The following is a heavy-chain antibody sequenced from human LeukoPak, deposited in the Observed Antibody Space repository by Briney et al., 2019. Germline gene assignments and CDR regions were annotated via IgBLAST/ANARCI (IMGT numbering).Heavy chain of an antibody. CDR1: GFSFSGYA. V-gene: IGHV3-23*01. Sequence: GGSLRLSCAASGFSFSGYAMSWVRQAPGKGLEWVSAISGSGGSTYYADSVKGRFTISRDNSKNTLYLQMNSLRAEDTAVYYCAKDPRAYCGGDCYSEGNYFDYWGQGTLVTVSS. D-gene: IGHD2-21*02. J-gene: IGHJ4*02. CDR2: ISGSGGST. CDR3: AKDPRAYCGGDCYSEGNYFDY.